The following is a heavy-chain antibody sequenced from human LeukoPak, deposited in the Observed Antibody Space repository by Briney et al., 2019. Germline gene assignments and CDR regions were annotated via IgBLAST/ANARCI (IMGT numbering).Heavy chain of an antibody. D-gene: IGHD3-22*01. CDR3: AREKRKTYYYDSSGYYLDY. J-gene: IGHJ4*02. V-gene: IGHV3-66*01. Sequence: GGSLRLSCAASGFTVSSNYMSWVRQAPGKGLEWVSVIYSGGSTYYADSVKGRFTISRDNSKNTLYLQVNSLRAEDTAVYYCAREKRKTYYYDSSGYYLDYWGQGTLVTVSS. CDR2: IYSGGST. CDR1: GFTVSSNY.